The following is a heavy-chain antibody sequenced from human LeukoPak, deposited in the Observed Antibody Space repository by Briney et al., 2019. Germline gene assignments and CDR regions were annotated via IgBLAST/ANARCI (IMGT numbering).Heavy chain of an antibody. CDR2: ISRSGSTI. CDR1: GFTFSDYH. J-gene: IGHJ4*02. CDR3: ARDFSIAASPYPDY. D-gene: IGHD6-13*01. Sequence: GGSLRLSCAASGFTFSDYHMSWIRQAPGKGLEWVSYISRSGSTIYYADSVKGRFTISRDNAKNSLYLQMNSLRAEDTAVYYCARDFSIAASPYPDYWGQGTLVTASS. V-gene: IGHV3-11*04.